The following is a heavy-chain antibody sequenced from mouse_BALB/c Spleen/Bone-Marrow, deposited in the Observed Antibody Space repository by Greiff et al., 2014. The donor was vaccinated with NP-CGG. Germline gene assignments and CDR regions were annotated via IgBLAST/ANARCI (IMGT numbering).Heavy chain of an antibody. Sequence: EVQLQQSGPELVKPGASVKMSCKASGYTFTDYYMKWVKQNHGKSLEWIGDINPNNGDTFYNQKFKGKATLTVDKSSSTAYMQLDSLTSEDSALYYCARSDYGYYYYAMDYWGQGTSVTVSS. CDR3: ARSDYGYYYYAMDY. D-gene: IGHD2-1*01. J-gene: IGHJ4*01. V-gene: IGHV1-26*01. CDR2: INPNNGDT. CDR1: GYTFTDYY.